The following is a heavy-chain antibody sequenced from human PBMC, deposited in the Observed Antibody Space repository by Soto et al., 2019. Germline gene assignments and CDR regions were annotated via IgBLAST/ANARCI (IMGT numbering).Heavy chain of an antibody. D-gene: IGHD2-2*01. CDR2: TRSNGEYT. J-gene: IGHJ6*02. CDR1: GFTFSKYA. CDR3: AKESRRVEVSASRVYGMDV. V-gene: IGHV3-23*01. Sequence: GGSLRLSCAGSGFTFSKYAMTWVRQAPGKGLEWVSTTRSNGEYTYYADSVKGRFTVSRDNSKNALFLEMSSLRAEDTAVYYCAKESRRVEVSASRVYGMDVWGQGTTVSVS.